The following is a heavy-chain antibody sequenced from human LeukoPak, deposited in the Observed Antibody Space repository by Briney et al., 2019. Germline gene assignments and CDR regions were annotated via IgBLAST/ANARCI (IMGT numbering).Heavy chain of an antibody. V-gene: IGHV5-51*01. J-gene: IGHJ3*02. Sequence: GESLKISCKGSGYSFTNYWIGWGRQMPGKGLKWMGIIYPGDSDTRYSPSFQGQVTISADKSISTAYLQWRSLKASDTAMYYCASGAYCGGDCYSVACDIWGQGTMVTVSS. D-gene: IGHD2-21*02. CDR2: IYPGDSDT. CDR3: ASGAYCGGDCYSVACDI. CDR1: GYSFTNYW.